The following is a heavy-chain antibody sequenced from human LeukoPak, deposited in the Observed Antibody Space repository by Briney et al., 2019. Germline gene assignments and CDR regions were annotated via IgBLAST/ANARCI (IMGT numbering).Heavy chain of an antibody. CDR2: IIPIFGTA. D-gene: IGHD1-26*01. CDR1: GGTFSSYA. CDR3: ASPMEGAQGNPPSDY. Sequence: GASVKVSCKASGGTFSSYAISWVRQAPGQGLEWMGGIIPIFGTANYAQKFQGRVTITTDESTSTAYMELSSLRSEDTAVYYCASPMEGAQGNPPSDYWGQGTLVTVSS. J-gene: IGHJ4*02. V-gene: IGHV1-69*05.